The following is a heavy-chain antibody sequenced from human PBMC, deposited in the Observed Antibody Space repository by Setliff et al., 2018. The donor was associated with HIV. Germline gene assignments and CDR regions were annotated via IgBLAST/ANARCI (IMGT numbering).Heavy chain of an antibody. D-gene: IGHD3-16*01. CDR3: AKDMNYNNDYPGVLGS. CDR1: GFTFSSYW. Sequence: PGGSLRLSCAASGFTFSSYWMHWVRQAPGKGLVWVFGMNTDGSSTRYADSVKGRFTISRDNAKNMLYLQMNSLSADDTAVSHCAKDMNYNNDYPGVLGSWGRGTMVTGAS. V-gene: IGHV3-74*01. J-gene: IGHJ4*02. CDR2: MNTDGSST.